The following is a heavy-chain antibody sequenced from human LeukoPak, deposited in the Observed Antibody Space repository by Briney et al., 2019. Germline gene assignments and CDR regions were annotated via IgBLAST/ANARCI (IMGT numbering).Heavy chain of an antibody. Sequence: GGSLRLSCAASGFTVSSYYMNWVRQAPGKGLEWVSYISSSSSAIYYADSVKGRFTISRDNAKNSLYLQMNSLRAEDTAVYYCAELGITMIGGVWGKGTTVTISS. D-gene: IGHD3-10*02. CDR1: GFTVSSYY. V-gene: IGHV3-48*03. CDR3: AELGITMIGGV. CDR2: ISSSSSAI. J-gene: IGHJ6*04.